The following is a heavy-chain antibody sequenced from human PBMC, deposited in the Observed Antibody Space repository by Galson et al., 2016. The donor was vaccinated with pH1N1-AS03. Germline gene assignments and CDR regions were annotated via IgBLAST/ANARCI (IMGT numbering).Heavy chain of an antibody. Sequence: PALVKPPQTLTLTCTFSGFSLRTIGMRVNWVRQPPGKALEWLARIDWDDDKDYSTSLKTRLTISQDTSKNQVVLTMTNMDPVDTATYYCARIRGYSYYFDYWGLGTLVTVSS. CDR2: IDWDDDK. D-gene: IGHD5-18*01. CDR3: ARIRGYSYYFDY. V-gene: IGHV2-70*04. J-gene: IGHJ4*02. CDR1: GFSLRTIGMR.